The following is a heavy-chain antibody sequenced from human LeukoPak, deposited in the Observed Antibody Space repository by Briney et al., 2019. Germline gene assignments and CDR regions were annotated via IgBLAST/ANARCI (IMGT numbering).Heavy chain of an antibody. CDR1: GFTFSNYA. D-gene: IGHD3-9*01. J-gene: IGHJ4*02. CDR2: ISGSGSST. Sequence: GGSLRLSCAASGFTFSNYAMSWVRQAPGKGLEWVSSISGSGSSTYYADSVKGRFTISRDNSKNTLYLQMNSLRAGDTAVYYCAREYYDILTGPLNYWGQGTLVTVSS. V-gene: IGHV3-23*01. CDR3: AREYYDILTGPLNY.